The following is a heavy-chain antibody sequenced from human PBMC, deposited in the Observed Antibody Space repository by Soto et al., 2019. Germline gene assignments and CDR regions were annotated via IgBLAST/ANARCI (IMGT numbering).Heavy chain of an antibody. CDR2: ISYDGSNK. CDR3: AKGLYHDSSGYYYY. V-gene: IGHV3-30*18. CDR1: GFTFSSYG. Sequence: RRLSCAASGFTFSSYGMHWVRQAPGKGLEWAAVISYDGSNKYYADSVKGRFTISRDNSKNTLYLQMNSLRAEDTAVYYCAKGLYHDSSGYYYYWGQGTLVTLSS. D-gene: IGHD3-22*01. J-gene: IGHJ4*02.